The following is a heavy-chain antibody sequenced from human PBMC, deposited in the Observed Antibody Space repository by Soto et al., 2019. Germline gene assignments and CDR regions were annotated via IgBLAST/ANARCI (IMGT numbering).Heavy chain of an antibody. CDR3: AREGINNYNEYFFDS. J-gene: IGHJ4*02. V-gene: IGHV3-21*01. Sequence: GGSLRLSCAASGFTFSTYSMNWVRQAPGKGLEWVSSISGSGNYTHYADFLRGRFTISRDNAKTSLYLQMNSLRAEDTAVYYCAREGINNYNEYFFDSWGQGTVVTVSS. D-gene: IGHD4-4*01. CDR2: ISGSGNYT. CDR1: GFTFSTYS.